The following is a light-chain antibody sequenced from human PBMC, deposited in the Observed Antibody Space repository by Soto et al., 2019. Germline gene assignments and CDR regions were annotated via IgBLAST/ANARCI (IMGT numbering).Light chain of an antibody. CDR3: QQYNNYPFT. J-gene: IGKJ4*01. CDR1: QSLSSW. Sequence: DIQMTQSPSTLSASVGDRVTITCRASQSLSSWLAWYQQKPGKAPKVLIYKASSLERGVPSRFSGSGSGTEFTLTISSLQPDDFATYYCQQYNNYPFTFGGGTKVEIK. V-gene: IGKV1-5*03. CDR2: KAS.